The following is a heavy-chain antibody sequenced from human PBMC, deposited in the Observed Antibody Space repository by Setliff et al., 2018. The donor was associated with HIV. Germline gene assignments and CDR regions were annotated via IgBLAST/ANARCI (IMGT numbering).Heavy chain of an antibody. J-gene: IGHJ3*02. CDR1: GGSVRSGSYY. V-gene: IGHV4-61*01. CDR3: ARGGVLLWFGELLGFDI. D-gene: IGHD3-10*01. CDR2: IYYSGTT. Sequence: PSETLSLTCTVSGGSVRSGSYYWSWIRQPPGKGLEWIGYIYYSGTTNYNPSLKSRVTISVDTSKNQFSLKLSSVTAADTAVYYCARGGVLLWFGELLGFDIWVQGTMVTVSS.